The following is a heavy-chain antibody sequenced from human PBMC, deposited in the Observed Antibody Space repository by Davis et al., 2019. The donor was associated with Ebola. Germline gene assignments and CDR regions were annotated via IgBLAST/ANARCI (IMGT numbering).Heavy chain of an antibody. Sequence: GESLKISCAASGFTLSGYDMNWVRQAPGKGLQWVAVIWDDGSNKYYADSVKGRFTISRENAKKSLFLEINRLRAGDTAVYYCARNGVGAFDIWGQGTTVTVSS. CDR1: GFTLSGYD. CDR2: IWDDGSNK. V-gene: IGHV3-33*01. CDR3: ARNGVGAFDI. J-gene: IGHJ3*02. D-gene: IGHD2-15*01.